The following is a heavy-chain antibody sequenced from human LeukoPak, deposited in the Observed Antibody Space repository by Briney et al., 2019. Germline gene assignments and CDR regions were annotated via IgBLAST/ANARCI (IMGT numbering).Heavy chain of an antibody. D-gene: IGHD1-26*01. V-gene: IGHV3-66*01. J-gene: IGHJ5*02. CDR3: ARGRVGAA. Sequence: GGSLRLSCAASGFSVSNNYMTWVRQAPGKGLAWVSVIYSGGQTYYADSVKGRFTISSDNSMNTLYLQMSSLRADDTAVYYCARGRVGAAWGQGTLVTVSS. CDR2: IYSGGQT. CDR1: GFSVSNNY.